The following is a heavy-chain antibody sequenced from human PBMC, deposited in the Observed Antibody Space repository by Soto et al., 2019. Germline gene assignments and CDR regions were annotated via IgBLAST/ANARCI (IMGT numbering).Heavy chain of an antibody. D-gene: IGHD6-13*01. V-gene: IGHV1-58*01. CDR2: IAVGSGHT. J-gene: IGHJ4*02. CDR1: GFTFTSSA. Sequence: QMQLEQSGPEVKKPGTSVKVSCKASGFTFTSSAFQWVRQARGQRLEWIGWIAVGSGHTNYAQRFQDRVTLTSDMSTSTTYMELSRLSSEDTAIYYCAADATAWQQLVPSDYWGQGTLVTVSS. CDR3: AADATAWQQLVPSDY.